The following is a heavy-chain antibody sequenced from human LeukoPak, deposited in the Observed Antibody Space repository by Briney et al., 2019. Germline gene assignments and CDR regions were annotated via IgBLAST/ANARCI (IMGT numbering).Heavy chain of an antibody. J-gene: IGHJ4*02. CDR1: GGSFSGYY. V-gene: IGHV4-34*01. CDR3: ARRRLGYYFDY. CDR2: INPRGST. D-gene: IGHD5-24*01. Sequence: SETLSLTCGVYGGSFSGYYWSWIRQPPGKGLEWIGQINPRGSTNYNPSLKSQVTLSADTSKNQFSLTLNSVTAANTAVYYCARRRLGYYFDYWGQGTLVTVSS.